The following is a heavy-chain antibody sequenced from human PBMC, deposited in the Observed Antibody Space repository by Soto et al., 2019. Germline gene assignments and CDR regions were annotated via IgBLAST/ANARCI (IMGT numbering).Heavy chain of an antibody. CDR3: ARAVTWGLDV. V-gene: IGHV3-48*02. D-gene: IGHD3-10*01. J-gene: IGHJ6*02. CDR2: ISRSSTGI. Sequence: EVPLVESGGGLVQPGGSLRLSCAASGFTFSLYSMSWVRQAPGKGLEWVSYISRSSTGIHYAPSVKGRFTISRDDATTSMHLQMNSLRYGATAVYYCARAVTWGLDVWGQGTTVSISS. CDR1: GFTFSLYS.